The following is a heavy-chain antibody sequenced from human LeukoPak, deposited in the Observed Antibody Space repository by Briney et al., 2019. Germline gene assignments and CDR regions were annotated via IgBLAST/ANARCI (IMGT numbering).Heavy chain of an antibody. J-gene: IGHJ4*02. V-gene: IGHV3-33*01. CDR2: IWYDGSNK. Sequence: GGSLRLSCAASGFTFSSYGMHWVRQAPGKGLEWVAVIWYDGSNKYYADSVKGRFTISRDNSKNTLYLQMNSLRAEDTAVYYCVRDNPRCCGVVPANIDDYWGQGTLVTVSS. CDR3: VRDNPRCCGVVPANIDDY. CDR1: GFTFSSYG. D-gene: IGHD2-15*01.